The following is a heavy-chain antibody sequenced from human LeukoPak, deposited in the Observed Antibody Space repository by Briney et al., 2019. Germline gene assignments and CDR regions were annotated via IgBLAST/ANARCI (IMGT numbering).Heavy chain of an antibody. CDR3: AKASGVVVVAAYDAFGI. CDR2: ISGSGGST. J-gene: IGHJ3*02. CDR1: GFTFSSYA. Sequence: GGSLRLSCAASGFTFSSYAMSWVRQAPGKGLEWVSAISGSGGSTYHADSVKGRFTISRDNSKNTLYLQMNSLRAEDTAVYYCAKASGVVVVAAYDAFGIWGQGTMVTVSS. D-gene: IGHD2-15*01. V-gene: IGHV3-23*01.